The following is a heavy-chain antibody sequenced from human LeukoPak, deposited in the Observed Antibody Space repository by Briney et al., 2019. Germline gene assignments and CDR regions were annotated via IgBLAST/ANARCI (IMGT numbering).Heavy chain of an antibody. CDR3: ARLLRWSEDGFDV. D-gene: IGHD2-15*01. V-gene: IGHV4-4*09. Sequence: PSETLSLTCTVSGGSVSPYFWSWIRQSPGKGLECIGYIYASGRTKYNPSLESRVSISIDTSKNHFSLTLRSVTAADTAVYYCARLLRWSEDGFDVWGQGTVVAISS. CDR1: GGSVSPYF. CDR2: IYASGRT. J-gene: IGHJ3*01.